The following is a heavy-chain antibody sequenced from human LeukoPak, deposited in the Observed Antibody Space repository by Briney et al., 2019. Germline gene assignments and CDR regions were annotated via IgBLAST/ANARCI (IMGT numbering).Heavy chain of an antibody. CDR2: INPNSGGT. CDR3: ARDPLAGRIGYSSGWYVFNYFDY. D-gene: IGHD6-19*01. CDR1: GYTFTGYY. V-gene: IGHV1-2*02. Sequence: ASVKVSCKASGYTFTGYYMHWVRQAPGQGLEWMGWINPNSGGTNYAHKFQGRVTMTRDTSISTAYMELSRLRSDDTAVYYCARDPLAGRIGYSSGWYVFNYFDYWGQGTLVTVSS. J-gene: IGHJ4*02.